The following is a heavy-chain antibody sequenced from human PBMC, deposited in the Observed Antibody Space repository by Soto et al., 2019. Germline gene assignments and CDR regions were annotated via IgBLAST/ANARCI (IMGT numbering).Heavy chain of an antibody. D-gene: IGHD3-22*01. Sequence: GGSLRLSCPASGFTFTRYSTNWVRHAPGKWLEWVSSISSTTNYIYCADSMKGRFTVSRDHSKNTLYLQMNSLRAEDAAVYYCARDLFYYDSSGYFAPYGMEVWGQGTTVTVS. CDR3: ARDLFYYDSSGYFAPYGMEV. CDR2: ISSTTNYI. J-gene: IGHJ6*02. CDR1: GFTFTRYS. V-gene: IGHV3-21*01.